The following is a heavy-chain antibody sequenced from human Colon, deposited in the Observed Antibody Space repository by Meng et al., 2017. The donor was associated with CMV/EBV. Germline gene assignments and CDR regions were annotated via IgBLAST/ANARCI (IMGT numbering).Heavy chain of an antibody. J-gene: IGHJ4*02. V-gene: IGHV3-30-3*01. Sequence: SCAVSGFTFSSYSIHWVRQAPGKGLEWVAVVLYDGSKEYYADSVKGRFTISRDTSQNTVFLQMNSLRSEDTALYYCARGLELPDYWGQGTQVTVSS. CDR1: GFTFSSYS. CDR2: VLYDGSKE. D-gene: IGHD1-7*01. CDR3: ARGLELPDY.